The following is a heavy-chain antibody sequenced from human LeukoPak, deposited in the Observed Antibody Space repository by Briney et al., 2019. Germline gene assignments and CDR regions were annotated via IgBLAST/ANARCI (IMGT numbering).Heavy chain of an antibody. CDR1: GFTFSSHW. V-gene: IGHV3-7*01. CDR3: ARAAISTYDSSGYYFDY. Sequence: GGSLRLSCAASGFTFSSHWMSWVRQAPGKGREGAANINQQGSEKYYVDSVKGRFTISRDNAKNLLYLQMNSLRAEDTAVYYCARAAISTYDSSGYYFDYWGQGTLVTVSS. J-gene: IGHJ4*02. D-gene: IGHD3-22*01. CDR2: INQQGSEK.